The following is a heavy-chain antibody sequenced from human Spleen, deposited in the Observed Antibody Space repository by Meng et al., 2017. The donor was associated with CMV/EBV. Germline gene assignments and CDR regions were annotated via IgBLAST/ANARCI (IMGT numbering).Heavy chain of an antibody. J-gene: IGHJ4*02. CDR3: ARGYDSSAFDY. CDR1: GGSISSSSYY. CDR2: IYYSGST. D-gene: IGHD3-22*01. V-gene: IGHV4-39*07. Sequence: QLRRRESGPGLVKPSETLSLTCTVSGGSISSSSYYWGWSRQPPGKGLEWIGSIYYSGSTYYNPSLKSRVTISVDTSKNQFSLKLSSVTAADTAVYYCARGYDSSAFDYWGQGTLVTVSS.